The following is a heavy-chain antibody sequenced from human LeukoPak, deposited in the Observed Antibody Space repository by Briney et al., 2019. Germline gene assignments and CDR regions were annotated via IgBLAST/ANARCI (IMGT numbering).Heavy chain of an antibody. CDR2: INPNSGGT. J-gene: IGHJ4*02. V-gene: IGHV1-2*02. Sequence: GASVKVSCKASGYTFTGYYMHWVRQAPGQGLEWMGWINPNSGGTNYAQKFQGRVTMTRDTSISTAYMELSRLRSDDTAVYYCARVEYSSSPVYDYWGQGTLVTVSS. D-gene: IGHD6-6*01. CDR1: GYTFTGYY. CDR3: ARVEYSSSPVYDY.